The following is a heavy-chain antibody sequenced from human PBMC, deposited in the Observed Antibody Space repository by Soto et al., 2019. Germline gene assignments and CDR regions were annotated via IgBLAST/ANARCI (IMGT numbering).Heavy chain of an antibody. D-gene: IGHD3-9*01. Sequence: PSETLSLTCTVSGGSISSYYWSWIRQPPGKGLEWIGYIYYSGSTNYNPSLKSRVTISVDTSQNQFSLNLNSVTAADTAVYYCARGYDILTGPLDYWGPGTLVTVSS. CDR1: GGSISSYY. V-gene: IGHV4-59*08. CDR3: ARGYDILTGPLDY. CDR2: IYYSGST. J-gene: IGHJ4*02.